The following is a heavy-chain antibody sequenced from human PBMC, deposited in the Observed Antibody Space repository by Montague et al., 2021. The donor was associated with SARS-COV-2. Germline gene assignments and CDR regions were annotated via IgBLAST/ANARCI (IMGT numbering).Heavy chain of an antibody. CDR2: TYHRSKWYN. Sequence: CAISGDSVSSNSAAWNWIRQSPSRGLEWLGRTYHRSKWYNDYAVSVKGRITINPDTSKNQFSLQLNSVTPEDTAVYYCARQPLGYDFVYYYYGMDVWGQGTTVTVSS. J-gene: IGHJ6*02. D-gene: IGHD5-12*01. CDR1: GDSVSSNSAA. V-gene: IGHV6-1*01. CDR3: ARQPLGYDFVYYYYGMDV.